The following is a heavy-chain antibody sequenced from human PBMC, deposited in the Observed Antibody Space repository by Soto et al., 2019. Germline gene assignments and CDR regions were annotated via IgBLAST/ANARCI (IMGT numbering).Heavy chain of an antibody. Sequence: QVDLVQSGAEVKKPGASVTMSCKSSGYRLSNYYMHWVRPAPGQGLEWMGIVNPSDGRANYARKFQGRVSMTWDTSTTTLYMEVNSLRSDDTAIYYCARAELIVAGEAFDSWGQGTLVTVSS. V-gene: IGHV1-46*01. CDR3: ARAELIVAGEAFDS. J-gene: IGHJ4*02. D-gene: IGHD5-12*01. CDR1: GYRLSNYY. CDR2: VNPSDGRA.